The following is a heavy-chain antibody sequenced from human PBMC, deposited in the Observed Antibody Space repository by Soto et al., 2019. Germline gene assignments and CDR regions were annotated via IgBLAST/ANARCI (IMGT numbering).Heavy chain of an antibody. J-gene: IGHJ3*02. CDR2: MNPDSGNT. CDR3: ARDLLPPTTVVIDAFAI. Sequence: ASVKVSCKASGYTFTSYDINWVRQATGQGPEWMGWMNPDSGNTGYVQKFQGRVTMTRDTAMSTAYMELRSLRSDDTAVYYCARDLLPPTTVVIDAFAIWGHGTMVTVSS. V-gene: IGHV1-8*01. CDR1: GYTFTSYD. D-gene: IGHD4-17*01.